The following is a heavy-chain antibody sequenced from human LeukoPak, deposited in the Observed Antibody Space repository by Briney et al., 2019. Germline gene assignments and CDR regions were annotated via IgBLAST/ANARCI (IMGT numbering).Heavy chain of an antibody. CDR3: ARDDRGVQGDAFDI. V-gene: IGHV3-15*01. CDR1: GFTFSNAW. CDR2: IKSKTDGGTT. J-gene: IGHJ3*02. D-gene: IGHD3-10*01. Sequence: GGSLRLSCAASGFTFSNAWMSWVRQAPGKGLEWVGRIKSKTDGGTTDYAAPVKGRFTISRDDSKNTMYLQMNSRRAEDTAVYYCARDDRGVQGDAFDIWGQGTMVTVSS.